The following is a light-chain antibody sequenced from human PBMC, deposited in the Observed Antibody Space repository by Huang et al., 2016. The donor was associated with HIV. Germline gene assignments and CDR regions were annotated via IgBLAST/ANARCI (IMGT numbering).Light chain of an antibody. CDR1: QSINSH. CDR3: QHYDNWPPYT. J-gene: IGKJ2*01. CDR2: ASS. V-gene: IGKV3-15*01. Sequence: ETVMTQSPATLSVSPGESVTLSCRASQSINSHLAWYQQIPGQPPRLLIYASSTRATGIPVRFSGSGSGTEFSLTINNLQSEDFAVYYCQHYDNWPPYTFGQGTRLEIK.